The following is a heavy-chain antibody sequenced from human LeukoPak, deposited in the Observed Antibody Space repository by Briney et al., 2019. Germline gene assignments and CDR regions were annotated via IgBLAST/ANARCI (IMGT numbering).Heavy chain of an antibody. CDR3: ARASSWYSFFDY. Sequence: SETLSLTCTVSGGSISSYYWSWIRQPPGKGLEWIGYIYYSGSTNYNPSLKSRVTISVDTSKNQFSLKLSSVTAADTAVYYCARASSWYSFFDYWGQGTLVTVSS. D-gene: IGHD6-13*01. CDR2: IYYSGST. V-gene: IGHV4-59*08. CDR1: GGSISSYY. J-gene: IGHJ4*02.